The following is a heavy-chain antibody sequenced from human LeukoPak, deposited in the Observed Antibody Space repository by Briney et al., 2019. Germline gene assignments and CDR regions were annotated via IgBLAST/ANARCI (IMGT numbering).Heavy chain of an antibody. CDR2: INPNSGGT. Sequence: ASVKVSCKASGYTFISYSMNWVRQAPGQGLEWMGWINPNSGGTNYAQKFQGRVTMTRDTSISTAYMELSRLRSDDTAVYYCARAFSVRGVRYFDYWGQGTLVTVSS. V-gene: IGHV1-2*02. J-gene: IGHJ4*02. D-gene: IGHD3-10*01. CDR1: GYTFISYS. CDR3: ARAFSVRGVRYFDY.